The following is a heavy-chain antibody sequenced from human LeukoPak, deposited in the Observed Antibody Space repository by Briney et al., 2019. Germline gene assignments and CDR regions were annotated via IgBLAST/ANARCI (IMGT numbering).Heavy chain of an antibody. Sequence: GGSLRLSCAASGFTFSNAWMSWVRQAPGKGLEWVANIKEDGSEKYYLDSVKGRFTISRDNAKNSLHLQINSLRVEDTAVYYCARNSFAELMLLGSAYGMDVWGQGTTVIVSS. CDR3: ARNSFAELMLLGSAYGMDV. D-gene: IGHD2-8*01. V-gene: IGHV3-7*01. CDR1: GFTFSNAW. J-gene: IGHJ6*02. CDR2: IKEDGSEK.